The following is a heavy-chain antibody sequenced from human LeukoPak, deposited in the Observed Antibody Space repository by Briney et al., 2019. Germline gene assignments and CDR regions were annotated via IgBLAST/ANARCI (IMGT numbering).Heavy chain of an antibody. Sequence: ASVKVSCKASGYTFTGYYMHWVRQAPGQGLEWMGWINPNSGGTNYAQKFQGRVTMTEDTSTDTAYMELSSLRSEDTAVYYCATDSIMVPTRWFDPWGQGTLVTVSS. D-gene: IGHD3-10*01. CDR1: GYTFTGYY. CDR3: ATDSIMVPTRWFDP. CDR2: INPNSGGT. J-gene: IGHJ5*02. V-gene: IGHV1-2*02.